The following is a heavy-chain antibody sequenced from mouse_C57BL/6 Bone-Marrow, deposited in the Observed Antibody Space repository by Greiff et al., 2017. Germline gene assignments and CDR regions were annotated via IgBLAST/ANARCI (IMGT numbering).Heavy chain of an antibody. D-gene: IGHD1-1*01. Sequence: VQLQQPGAELVKPGASVKVSCKASGYTFTSYWMHWVKQRPGQGLEWIGRIHPSDSDTNYNQKFKGKATLTVDKSSSTAYKQLSSLTSEDSAVSYCAIPFYYYRSSYGYWGQGTTLTVSS. V-gene: IGHV1-74*01. J-gene: IGHJ2*01. CDR1: GYTFTSYW. CDR3: AIPFYYYRSSYGY. CDR2: IHPSDSDT.